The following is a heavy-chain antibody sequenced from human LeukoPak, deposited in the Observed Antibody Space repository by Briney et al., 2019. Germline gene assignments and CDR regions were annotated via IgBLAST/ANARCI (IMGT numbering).Heavy chain of an antibody. V-gene: IGHV3-23*01. D-gene: IGHD2-2*01. CDR1: GFTFSNYA. Sequence: GGSLRLSCAASGFTFSNYAMSWVRQAPGKGLEWVSGISGSGGSTYYADSVKGRFTISRDNSKNTLYLQMNSLRAEDTAVYYCATSSGGYCSSSCYSDYWGQGALVTVSS. CDR3: ATSSGGYCSSSCYSDY. J-gene: IGHJ4*02. CDR2: ISGSGGST.